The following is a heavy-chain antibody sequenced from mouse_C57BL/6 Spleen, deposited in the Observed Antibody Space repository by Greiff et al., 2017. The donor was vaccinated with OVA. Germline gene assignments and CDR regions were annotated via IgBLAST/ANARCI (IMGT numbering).Heavy chain of an antibody. CDR2: IDPETGGT. J-gene: IGHJ3*01. CDR3: TRSAITTVPY. D-gene: IGHD1-1*01. CDR1: GYTFTDYE. V-gene: IGHV1-15*01. Sequence: QVQLQQSGAELVRPGASVTLSCKASGYTFTDYEMHWVKQTPVHGLEWIGAIDPETGGTAYNQKFKGKAILTADKSSSTAYMELRSLTSEDSAVYYCTRSAITTVPYWGQGTLVTVSA.